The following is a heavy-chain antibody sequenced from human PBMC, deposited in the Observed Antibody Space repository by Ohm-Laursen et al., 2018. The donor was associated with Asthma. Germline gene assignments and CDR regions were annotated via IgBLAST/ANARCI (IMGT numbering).Heavy chain of an antibody. V-gene: IGHV3-21*01. CDR1: GFTFSSYG. CDR3: ARIGPEWELPGREYSVHH. CDR2: ISSSGSRL. J-gene: IGHJ1*01. D-gene: IGHD1-26*01. Sequence: SLRLSCAASGFTFSSYGMHWVRQAPGKGLEWVSAISSSGSRLLYADSVRGRFTTSRDNAKNSVYLQMNSLRAEDTALYYCARIGPEWELPGREYSVHHWGQGTLVTVSS.